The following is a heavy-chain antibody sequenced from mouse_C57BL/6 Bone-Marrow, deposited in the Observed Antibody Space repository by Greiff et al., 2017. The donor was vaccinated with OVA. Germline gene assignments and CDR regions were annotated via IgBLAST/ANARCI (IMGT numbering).Heavy chain of an antibody. CDR1: GYTFTDYY. CDR2: IYPGSGNT. D-gene: IGHD2-3*01. Sequence: QVQLQQSGAELVRPGASVTLSCKASGYTFTDYYINWVKQRPGQGLEWIARIYPGSGNTYYNEKFKGKATLTAEKSSSTAYMQLSSLTSEDSAVYFCARFYDGYQGAMDYWGQGTSVTVSS. J-gene: IGHJ4*01. V-gene: IGHV1-76*01. CDR3: ARFYDGYQGAMDY.